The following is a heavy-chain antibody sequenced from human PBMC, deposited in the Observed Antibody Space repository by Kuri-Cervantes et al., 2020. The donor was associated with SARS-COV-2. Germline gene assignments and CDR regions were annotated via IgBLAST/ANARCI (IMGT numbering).Heavy chain of an antibody. J-gene: IGHJ6*02. CDR2: MNPNSGNT. D-gene: IGHD3-3*01. Sequence: ASVKVSCKASGYTFTSYDINWVRQATGQGLEWMGWMNPNSGNTGYAQKFQGRVTMTEDTSTDTAYMELSSLRSEDTAVYYCATVGRPKITIFGVDYYGMDVWGQGTTVTVSS. CDR1: GYTFTSYD. CDR3: ATVGRPKITIFGVDYYGMDV. V-gene: IGHV1-8*01.